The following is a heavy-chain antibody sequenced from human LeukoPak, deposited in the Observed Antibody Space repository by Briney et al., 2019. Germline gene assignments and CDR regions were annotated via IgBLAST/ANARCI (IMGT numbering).Heavy chain of an antibody. D-gene: IGHD3-10*01. CDR1: GGSVISGYYY. CDR3: ATYYYGSGSAKYYFDY. J-gene: IGHJ4*02. CDR2: IYYSGST. V-gene: IGHV4-61*03. Sequence: SETLSLTCTVSGGSVISGYYYWSWIRQPPGKGLEWIGYIYYSGSTNYNPSLKSRVSILVDTSKNHFYLKLNYVTTADTAVYYCATYYYGSGSAKYYFDYWGQGTLVTVSS.